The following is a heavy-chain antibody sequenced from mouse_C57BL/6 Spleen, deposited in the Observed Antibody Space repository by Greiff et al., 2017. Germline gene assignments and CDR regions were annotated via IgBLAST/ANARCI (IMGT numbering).Heavy chain of an antibody. V-gene: IGHV1-22*01. CDR2: INPNNGGT. CDR1: GYTFTDYN. CDR3: ARSKRYYGSSYGWYFDV. J-gene: IGHJ1*03. Sequence: VQLQQSGPELVKPGASVKMSCKASGYTFTDYNMHWVKQSHGKSLEWIGYINPNNGGTSYNQKFKGKATLTVNKSSSTAYMELRSLTSEDSAVYYCARSKRYYGSSYGWYFDVWGTGTTVTVSS. D-gene: IGHD1-1*01.